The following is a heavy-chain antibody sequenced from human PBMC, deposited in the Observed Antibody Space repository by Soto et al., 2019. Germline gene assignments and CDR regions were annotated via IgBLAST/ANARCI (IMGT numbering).Heavy chain of an antibody. D-gene: IGHD3-10*01. CDR1: GGSISTSNYY. CDR3: ATFGVPVSRHPAFDS. V-gene: IGHV4-39*01. Sequence: PSETLSLTCTVSGGSISTSNYYWGWVRQPPGKGLDWIGNIYYSGTTYYNPSLKSRVTISVDTSKSQFSLKLNSVTAADTAVYYCATFGVPVSRHPAFDSWGRGPRVTVSP. CDR2: IYYSGTT. J-gene: IGHJ4*02.